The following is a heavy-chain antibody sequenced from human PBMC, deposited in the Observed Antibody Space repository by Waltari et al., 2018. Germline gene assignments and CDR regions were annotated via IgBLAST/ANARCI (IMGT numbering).Heavy chain of an antibody. D-gene: IGHD2-15*01. CDR1: GDSMTSGNL. Sequence: QLQLQESGPGLVKPSGTLSLICAVSGDSMTSGNLWNWVRQSPETGLVWRGQVHDNGKTNDIPSVAGRVTTSRDTSTYHVARRMTSSTAADTALYYCARDRGRGLYLDTWGQGILVTVSP. V-gene: IGHV4-4*02. CDR3: ARDRGRGLYLDT. CDR2: VHDNGKT. J-gene: IGHJ4*02.